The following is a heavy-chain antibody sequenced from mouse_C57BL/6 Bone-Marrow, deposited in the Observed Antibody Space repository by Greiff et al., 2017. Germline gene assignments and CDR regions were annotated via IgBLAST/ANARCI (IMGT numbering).Heavy chain of an antibody. V-gene: IGHV1-26*01. Sequence: VRLQQSGPELVKPGASVKISCKASGYTFTDYYMNWVKQSHGKSLEWIGDINPNNGGTSYNQKFKGKATLTVDKSSSTAYMELRSLTSEDSAVYYCALGYFDYWGQGTTLTVSS. D-gene: IGHD4-1*01. CDR2: INPNNGGT. CDR1: GYTFTDYY. J-gene: IGHJ2*01. CDR3: ALGYFDY.